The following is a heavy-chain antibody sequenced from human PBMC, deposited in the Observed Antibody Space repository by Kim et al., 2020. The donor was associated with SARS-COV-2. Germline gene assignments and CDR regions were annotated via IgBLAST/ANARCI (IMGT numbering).Heavy chain of an antibody. D-gene: IGHD5-12*01. V-gene: IGHV6-1*01. J-gene: IGHJ4*02. CDR3: AREDSIVATIFDY. Sequence: YAVSVKSRITINPDTSKNQFSLQLNSVTPEDTAVYYCAREDSIVATIFDYWGQGTLVTVSS.